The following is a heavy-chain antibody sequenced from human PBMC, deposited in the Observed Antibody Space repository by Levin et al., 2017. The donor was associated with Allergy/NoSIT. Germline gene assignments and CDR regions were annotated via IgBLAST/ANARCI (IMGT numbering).Heavy chain of an antibody. CDR1: GGSISSSSYY. J-gene: IGHJ4*02. Sequence: SETLSLTCTVSGGSISSSSYYWGWIRQPPGKGLEWIGSIYYSGSTYYNPSLKSRVTISVDTSKNQFSLKLSSVTAADTAVYYCASVNRVYFDYWGQGTLVTVSS. CDR3: ASVNRVYFDY. V-gene: IGHV4-39*01. D-gene: IGHD2/OR15-2a*01. CDR2: IYYSGST.